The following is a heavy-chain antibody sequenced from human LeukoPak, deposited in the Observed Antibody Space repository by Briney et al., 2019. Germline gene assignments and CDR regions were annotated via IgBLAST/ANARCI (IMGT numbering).Heavy chain of an antibody. Sequence: GASVKVSCKASGYTFTSYDINWVRQATGQGLEWMGWMNPNSGNTGYAQKFQGRVTMTRDTSISTAYMELNRLKSDDTAVYFCAREATPGTNWFDPWGQGTLVTVSS. J-gene: IGHJ5*02. V-gene: IGHV1-8*01. D-gene: IGHD6-13*01. CDR2: MNPNSGNT. CDR3: AREATPGTNWFDP. CDR1: GYTFTSYD.